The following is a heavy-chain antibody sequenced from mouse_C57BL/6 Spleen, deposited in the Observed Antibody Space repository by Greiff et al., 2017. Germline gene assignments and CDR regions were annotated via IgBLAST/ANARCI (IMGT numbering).Heavy chain of an antibody. CDR1: GFSLTSYG. Sequence: VQLQQSGPGLVQPSQSLSITCTVSGFSLTSYGVHWVRQSQGKGLEWLGGIWSGGSTDYNAAFISRLSISKDNSKSQVFFKMNSLQADDTAIYYCARPSSYGYYFDYWGQGTTLTVSS. CDR2: IWSGGST. CDR3: ARPSSYGYYFDY. J-gene: IGHJ2*01. V-gene: IGHV2-2*01. D-gene: IGHD1-1*01.